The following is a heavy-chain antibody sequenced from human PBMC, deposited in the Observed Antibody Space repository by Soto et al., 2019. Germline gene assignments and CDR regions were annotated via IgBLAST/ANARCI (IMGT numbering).Heavy chain of an antibody. J-gene: IGHJ4*02. Sequence: PGGTLSLSCTASGFAFGGYAMSWVRQAPGKGLEWVGFIRSKSYGVSKDYAACVKGRFTISRDDYKSIAYLHMNSLKTEDTDVYSCTGEYCSGGSCYAGYWGQGTLVTVSS. CDR3: TGEYCSGGSCYAGY. D-gene: IGHD2-15*01. CDR1: GFAFGGYA. CDR2: IRSKSYGVSK. V-gene: IGHV3-49*04.